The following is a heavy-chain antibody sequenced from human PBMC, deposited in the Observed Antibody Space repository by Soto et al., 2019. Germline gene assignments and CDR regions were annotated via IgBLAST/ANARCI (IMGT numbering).Heavy chain of an antibody. V-gene: IGHV4-39*01. CDR1: GDSVSSNDYY. D-gene: IGHD3-3*01. CDR2: MDQTGRT. Sequence: SETLSLTCFVSGDSVSSNDYYWTWIRQTPGKGLEWIGSMDQTGRTYSGPPLKSRVTMSVDASKNQFSLTLSSVTDTDTAVYYCASAPVIFGVITIYYFDSWGQGTLVTVSS. CDR3: ASAPVIFGVITIYYFDS. J-gene: IGHJ4*02.